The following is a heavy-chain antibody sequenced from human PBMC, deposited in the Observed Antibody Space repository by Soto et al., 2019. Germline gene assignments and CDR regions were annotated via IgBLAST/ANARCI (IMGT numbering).Heavy chain of an antibody. CDR2: IYYSGTT. CDR3: ARQSGGYYYYGMDV. CDR1: GGSISDYY. D-gene: IGHD1-26*01. V-gene: IGHV4-59*08. Sequence: PSDTLSLTCTVSGGSISDYYWSWIRQPPGKGLEWIGYIYYSGTTNYSPSLKSRVTISVDTSKNQFSLKLSSVTAADSAIYYCARQSGGYYYYGMDVWGQGTTVTVSS. J-gene: IGHJ6*02.